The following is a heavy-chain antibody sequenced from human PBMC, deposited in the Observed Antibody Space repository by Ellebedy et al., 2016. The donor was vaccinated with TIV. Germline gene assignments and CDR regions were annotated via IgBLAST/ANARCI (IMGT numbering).Heavy chain of an antibody. CDR3: ARQGRYDDFDI. CDR1: GGTFNTYA. CDR2: LIPLLGSP. V-gene: IGHV1-69*04. J-gene: IGHJ3*02. Sequence: SVKVSXKASGGTFNTYAISWVRQAPGQGLEWMGRLIPLLGSPTYAQEFQGRLSITADRSTSIAYMELSRLRSEDTAMYFCARQGRYDDFDIWGQGTMVTVSS.